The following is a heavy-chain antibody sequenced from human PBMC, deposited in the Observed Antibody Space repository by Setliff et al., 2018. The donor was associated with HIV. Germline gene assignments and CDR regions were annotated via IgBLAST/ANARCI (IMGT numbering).Heavy chain of an antibody. V-gene: IGHV3-48*04. CDR1: GFTFTNAW. D-gene: IGHD3-10*01. CDR3: ARPTNIDTLYYGSQSFYMYYYGMDV. CDR2: ISDPI. J-gene: IGHJ6*02. Sequence: GGSLRLSCAASGFTFTNAWMNWVRQAPGKGLEWVSYISDPIYYADSVKGRFTISRDNAKNSLYLQMNSLRGEDTAVYFCARPTNIDTLYYGSQSFYMYYYGMDVWGQGTTVTVSS.